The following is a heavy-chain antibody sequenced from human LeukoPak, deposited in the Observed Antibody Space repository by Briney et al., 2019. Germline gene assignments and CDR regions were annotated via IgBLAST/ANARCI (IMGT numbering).Heavy chain of an antibody. Sequence: ASVKVSCKASGYTFTSYDINWVRQATGQGLEWMGWMNPNSGNTGYAQKFQGRVTITRNTSISTAYMELSSLRSEDTAVYYCARMYNWNYVFDPWGQGTLVTVSS. J-gene: IGHJ5*02. CDR1: GYTFTSYD. D-gene: IGHD1-7*01. CDR3: ARMYNWNYVFDP. CDR2: MNPNSGNT. V-gene: IGHV1-8*03.